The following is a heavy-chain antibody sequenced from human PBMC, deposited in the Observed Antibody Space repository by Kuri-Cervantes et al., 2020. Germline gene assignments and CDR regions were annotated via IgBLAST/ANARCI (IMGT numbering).Heavy chain of an antibody. Sequence: GESLKISCAASGFTFSSYGMHWVRQAPGKGLEWVAVIWYDGSNKYYADSVKGRFTISRDNSKNTLYLQMNSLRAEDTAVYYCARHTVQYPYYYYGMDVWGQGTTVTVSS. V-gene: IGHV3-33*01. CDR3: ARHTVQYPYYYYGMDV. CDR1: GFTFSSYG. CDR2: IWYDGSNK. J-gene: IGHJ6*02. D-gene: IGHD4-11*01.